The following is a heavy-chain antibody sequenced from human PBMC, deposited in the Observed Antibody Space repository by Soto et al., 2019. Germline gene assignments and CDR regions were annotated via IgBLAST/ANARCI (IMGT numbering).Heavy chain of an antibody. J-gene: IGHJ6*03. CDR1: GGSISSYY. D-gene: IGHD3-16*02. V-gene: IGHV4-59*01. CDR2: IYYSGST. CDR3: ARDRLLPLGELSVSGYYYYYMDV. Sequence: SETLSLTCTVSGGSISSYYWSWIRQPPGKGLEWIGYIYYSGSTNYNPSLKSRVTISVDTSKNQFSLKLSSVTAADTAVYYCARDRLLPLGELSVSGYYYYYMDVWGKGTTVTVSS.